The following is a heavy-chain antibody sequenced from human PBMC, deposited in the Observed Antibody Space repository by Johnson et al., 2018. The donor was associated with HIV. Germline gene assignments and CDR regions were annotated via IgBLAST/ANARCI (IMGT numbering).Heavy chain of an antibody. CDR3: AKLVGASDAFDI. Sequence: QVQLVESGGGVVHPGRSLRLSCAASGFTFSSYVMQWVRQAPGKGLEWVAFISYDGSNKYYADSVKGRFTISRDNSKNTLYLQMNSLRAEDTAVYYCAKLVGASDAFDIWGQGTMVTVSS. J-gene: IGHJ3*02. D-gene: IGHD1-26*01. CDR1: GFTFSSYV. CDR2: ISYDGSNK. V-gene: IGHV3-30*04.